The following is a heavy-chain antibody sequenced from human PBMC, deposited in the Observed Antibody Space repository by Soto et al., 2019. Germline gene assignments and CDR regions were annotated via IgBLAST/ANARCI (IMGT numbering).Heavy chain of an antibody. V-gene: IGHV1-69*02. CDR1: GGTFSSYT. CDR3: AIPYGRLRLGELTIFDY. D-gene: IGHD3-16*01. J-gene: IGHJ4*02. CDR2: IIPILGIA. Sequence: QVQLVQSGAEVKKPGSSVKVSCKASGGTFSSYTISWVRQAPGQGLEWMGRIIPILGIANYAQKFQGRVTITADKSTSTAYMELSSLRSEDTAVYYCAIPYGRLRLGELTIFDYWGQGTLVTVSS.